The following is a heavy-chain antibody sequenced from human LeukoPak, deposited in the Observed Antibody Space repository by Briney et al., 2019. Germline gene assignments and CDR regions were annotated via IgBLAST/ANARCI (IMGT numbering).Heavy chain of an antibody. CDR1: GFTFSSYA. CDR3: AIKGSSGWPYYFDY. J-gene: IGHJ4*02. V-gene: IGHV3-23*01. D-gene: IGHD6-19*01. Sequence: GGSLRLSCAASGFTFSSYAMSWVRQAPGKGLEWVSAISGSGGSTYYADSVKGRFTIFRDNSKNTLYLQMNSLRAEDTAVYYCAIKGSSGWPYYFDYWGQGTLVTVSS. CDR2: ISGSGGST.